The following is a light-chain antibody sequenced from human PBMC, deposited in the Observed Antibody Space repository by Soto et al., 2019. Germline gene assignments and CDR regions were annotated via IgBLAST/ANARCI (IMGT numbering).Light chain of an antibody. Sequence: DIVMTQTPLSSPVTLGQPASISCRSSQSLVHSDGNTYLSWLHQRPGQPPRLLIYKVSNRFSGVPDRFSGSGSGTDFTLTIRSLQPDDSATYYCQQYISYPHTFGQGTKLAIK. J-gene: IGKJ2*01. CDR1: QSLVHSDGNTY. CDR2: KVS. V-gene: IGKV2-24*01. CDR3: QQYISYPHT.